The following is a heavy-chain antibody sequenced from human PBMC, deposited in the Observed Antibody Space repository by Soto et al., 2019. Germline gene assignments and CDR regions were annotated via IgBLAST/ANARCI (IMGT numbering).Heavy chain of an antibody. D-gene: IGHD5-12*01. CDR2: IIPIFGTA. Sequence: QVQLVQSGAEVKKPGSSVKVSCKASGGTFSSYAISWVRQAPGQGLEWMGGIIPIFGTANYAKKFQGRVTITADESTSTAYMELSSLRSEDTDVYYCARGRDGYKLKRVYYYYYGTDVWGQGTTVTVSS. CDR1: GGTFSSYA. CDR3: ARGRDGYKLKRVYYYYYGTDV. J-gene: IGHJ6*02. V-gene: IGHV1-69*01.